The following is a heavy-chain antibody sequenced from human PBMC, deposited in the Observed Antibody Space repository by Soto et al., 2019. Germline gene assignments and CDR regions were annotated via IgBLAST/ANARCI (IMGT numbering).Heavy chain of an antibody. CDR1: GCTFTIYW. Sequence: PGESLKISCKGSGCTFTIYWIAWVRQMPGKGLEWMGIIYPGDSDTRYSPSFQGQVTISADKSVNTAYLQWSSLKASDTAMYYCARLSITEKRFFDYWGQGSLVT. J-gene: IGHJ4*02. CDR2: IYPGDSDT. CDR3: ARLSITEKRFFDY. V-gene: IGHV5-51*01. D-gene: IGHD1-20*01.